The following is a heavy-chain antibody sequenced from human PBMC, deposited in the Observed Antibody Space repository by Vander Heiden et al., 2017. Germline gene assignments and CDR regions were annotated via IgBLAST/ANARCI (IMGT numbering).Heavy chain of an antibody. CDR1: GYSISRGYY. CDR2: IYHSRCT. J-gene: IGHJ4*02. V-gene: IGHV4-38-2*01. D-gene: IGHD2-15*01. CDR3: AGTRYCSGGSCPD. Sequence: QVQLQESGPGLLKPSETLSPTGAVSGYSISRGYYWGWIRPPPVKGLEWIGSIYHSRCTYYNPSLKSRVTISVDTSKNQFPLKLSSVTAADTAVYYCAGTRYCSGGSCPDWGQGTLVTVSS.